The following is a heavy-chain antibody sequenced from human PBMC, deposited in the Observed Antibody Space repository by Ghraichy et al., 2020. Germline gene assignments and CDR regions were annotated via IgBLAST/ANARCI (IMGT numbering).Heavy chain of an antibody. D-gene: IGHD2-15*01. Sequence: ASVKVSCKASGYTFTSYGISWVRQAPGQGLEWMGWISAYNGNTNYAQKLQGRVTMTTDTSTSTAYMELRSLRSDDTAVYYCARDRRLYSPKDYYYGMDVWGQGTTVTVSS. CDR3: ARDRRLYSPKDYYYGMDV. CDR2: ISAYNGNT. V-gene: IGHV1-18*01. CDR1: GYTFTSYG. J-gene: IGHJ6*02.